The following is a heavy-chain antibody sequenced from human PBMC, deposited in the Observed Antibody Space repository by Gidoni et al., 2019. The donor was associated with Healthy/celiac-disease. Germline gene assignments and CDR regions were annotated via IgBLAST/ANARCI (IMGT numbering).Heavy chain of an antibody. D-gene: IGHD6-19*01. J-gene: IGHJ6*03. CDR1: GFPFSSSA. V-gene: IGHV3-23*01. Sequence: EVQLFESGGGLVQPGGSLRLSCAASGFPFSSSAMNWVRQAPGKGLEWVSAISGSGGSTDYADSVKGRFTISRDNSKNTLYLQMNSLRAEDTAVYYCAKPPIAVAAYYYYYYMDVWGKGTTVTVSS. CDR3: AKPPIAVAAYYYYYYMDV. CDR2: ISGSGGST.